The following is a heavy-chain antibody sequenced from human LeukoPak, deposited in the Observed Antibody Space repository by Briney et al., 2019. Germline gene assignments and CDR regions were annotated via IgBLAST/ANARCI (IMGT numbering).Heavy chain of an antibody. CDR1: GFTFSNYA. V-gene: IGHV3-23*01. J-gene: IGHJ3*01. CDR2: IRGRGAST. CDR3: GRDPNGDYIGAFDF. D-gene: IGHD4-17*01. Sequence: PGGSLRLSCEASGFTFSNYAMTWVRQAPGKGLEWVSSIRGRGASTSYADSVKGRFTMSRDNSKSTLYLQMNSLRVGDTAVYYCGRDPNGDYIGAFDFWGQGTLLTVSS.